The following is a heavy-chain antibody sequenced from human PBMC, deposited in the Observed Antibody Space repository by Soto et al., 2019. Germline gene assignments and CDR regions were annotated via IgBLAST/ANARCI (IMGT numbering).Heavy chain of an antibody. J-gene: IGHJ4*02. CDR3: ARGGLLWFGDRLDY. CDR1: GGSISSYY. CDR2: IYYSGST. V-gene: IGHV4-59*01. Sequence: QVQLQESGPGLVKPSETLSLTCTVSGGSISSYYWSWIRQPPGKGLEWTGYIYYSGSTNYNPSLKSRVTISVDTSKNQFSLKLSSVTAADTAVYYCARGGLLWFGDRLDYWGQGTLVTVSS. D-gene: IGHD3-10*01.